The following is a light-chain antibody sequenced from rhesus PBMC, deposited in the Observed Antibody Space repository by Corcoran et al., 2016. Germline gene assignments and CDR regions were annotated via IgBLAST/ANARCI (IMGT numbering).Light chain of an antibody. J-gene: IGKJ4*01. V-gene: IGKV1-25*01. CDR2: VAY. Sequence: DIQMTQSPSSLSASVGDRVTITCRASQGISSYLAWYQQKPGKAPKLLIYVAYTLQSGVPSRFSGSGSRTVFTLTISSLQTEDFASYYCQQHNSDPLTFGGGTKVELK. CDR1: QGISSY. CDR3: QQHNSDPLT.